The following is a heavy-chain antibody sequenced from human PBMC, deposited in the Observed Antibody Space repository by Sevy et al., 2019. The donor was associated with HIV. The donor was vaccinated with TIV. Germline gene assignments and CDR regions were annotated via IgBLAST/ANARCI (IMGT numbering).Heavy chain of an antibody. CDR2: ISKDGSKK. Sequence: GGSLRLSCAASGMTFSSYGMNWVRQAPGKGLEWVAIISKDGSKKNYADSVKGRFTISRDNSKNTFYLQMNSLRPEDTAVYYCAKARSWCSEEYSYNGMDVWGQGTMVTVSS. V-gene: IGHV3-30*18. D-gene: IGHD2-8*02. J-gene: IGHJ6*02. CDR3: AKARSWCSEEYSYNGMDV. CDR1: GMTFSSYG.